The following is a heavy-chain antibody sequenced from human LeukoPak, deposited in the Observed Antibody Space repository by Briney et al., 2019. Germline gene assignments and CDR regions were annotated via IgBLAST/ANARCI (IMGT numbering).Heavy chain of an antibody. CDR1: GGSISSSSYY. D-gene: IGHD2-2*01. J-gene: IGHJ6*03. Sequence: KSSETLSLTCTVSGGSISSSSYYWGWIRQPPGKGLEWIGNIYHNGNTYYNPSLKSRVTISLDTSKNQFSLKLSSVTAADTAVYYCARARPGCSSTSCYGGYYYYYYMDVWGKGTTVTVSS. V-gene: IGHV4-39*02. CDR2: IYHNGNT. CDR3: ARARPGCSSTSCYGGYYYYYYMDV.